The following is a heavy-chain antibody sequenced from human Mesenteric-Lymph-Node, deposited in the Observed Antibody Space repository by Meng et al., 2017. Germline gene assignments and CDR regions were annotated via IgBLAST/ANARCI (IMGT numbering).Heavy chain of an antibody. D-gene: IGHD3-16*01. Sequence: GQRPGAAPGQGDPSEPLSPPSISFGPPPARGGYPWSWFPHPPGKGLECIGYTYNGWDPYYHPSLKSRVSMSVDTSKNQFSLPLSSVTAADTAVYYCNAYTAGGGGLGSWGQGTLVTVSS. CDR3: NAYTAGGGGLGS. J-gene: IGHJ5*02. CDR1: GPPPARGGYP. CDR2: TYNGWDP. V-gene: IGHV4-30-4*01.